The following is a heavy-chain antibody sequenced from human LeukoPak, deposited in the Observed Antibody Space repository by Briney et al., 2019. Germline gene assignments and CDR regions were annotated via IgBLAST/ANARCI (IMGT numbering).Heavy chain of an antibody. CDR3: ARDVSRRRKDWFDP. D-gene: IGHD1-14*01. CDR1: GFTFSSYE. Sequence: GGSLRLSCAASGFTFSSYEMNGVRQAPGKGREWGSYISSSGSTIYYADSLKGGFTSSRDNAKNSLYLQMNSLRAEDTAVYYCARDVSRRRKDWFDPWGQGTLVTVSS. CDR2: ISSSGSTI. J-gene: IGHJ5*02. V-gene: IGHV3-48*03.